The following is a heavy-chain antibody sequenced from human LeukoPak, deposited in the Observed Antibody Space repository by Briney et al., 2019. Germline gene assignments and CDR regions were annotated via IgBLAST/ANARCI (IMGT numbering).Heavy chain of an antibody. CDR3: ATRGITAARLYY. CDR1: GSTFPSHD. CDR2: ISTSNGDK. J-gene: IGHJ4*02. D-gene: IGHD1-20*01. V-gene: IGHV1-18*04. Sequence: ASVKVSCKASGSTFPSHDITWLRQAPGQGPEWMGWISTSNGDKNYVQNLQGRITLTIDTSTATAYMELRSLRSDDTAVYYCATRGITAARLYYWGQGTLVTVSS.